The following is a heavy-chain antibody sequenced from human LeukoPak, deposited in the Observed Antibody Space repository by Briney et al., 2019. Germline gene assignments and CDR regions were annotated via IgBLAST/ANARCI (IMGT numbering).Heavy chain of an antibody. CDR3: ARLPTTEQGVFDY. V-gene: IGHV4-34*01. Sequence: SETLSLTCAVYGGSFSGYYWSWIRQPPGKGLEWIGEINHSGSTNYNPSLKSRVTISVDTSKNQFSLKLSSVTAADTAVYYCARLPTTEQGVFDYWGQGTLVTVSS. D-gene: IGHD1-26*01. J-gene: IGHJ4*02. CDR1: GGSFSGYY. CDR2: INHSGST.